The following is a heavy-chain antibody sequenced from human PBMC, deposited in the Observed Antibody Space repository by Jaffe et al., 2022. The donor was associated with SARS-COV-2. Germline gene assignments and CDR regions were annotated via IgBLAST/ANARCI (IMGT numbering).Heavy chain of an antibody. D-gene: IGHD6-19*01. J-gene: IGHJ4*02. V-gene: IGHV4-59*01. Sequence: QVQLQESGPGLVKPSETLSLTCTVSGGSISSYYWSWIRQPPGKGLEWIGYIYYSGSTNYNPSLKSRVTISVDTSKNQFSLKLSSVTAADTAVYYCATTRGSSGWYDYFDYWGQGTLVTVSS. CDR1: GGSISSYY. CDR3: ATTRGSSGWYDYFDY. CDR2: IYYSGST.